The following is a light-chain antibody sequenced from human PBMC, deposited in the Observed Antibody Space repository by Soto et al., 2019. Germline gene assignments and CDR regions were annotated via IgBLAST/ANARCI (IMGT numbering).Light chain of an antibody. Sequence: VLTQSPDTLSLSPVERATLSCRAGQLVDDSHLAWYQLRPGQAPRLLIYGASTRATGIPDRFSGSGSGTDFTLTISSLEPEDFAVYYCQQRSNWPPITFGQGTRLEIK. CDR1: QLVDDSH. CDR2: GAS. CDR3: QQRSNWPPIT. V-gene: IGKV3-11*01. J-gene: IGKJ5*01.